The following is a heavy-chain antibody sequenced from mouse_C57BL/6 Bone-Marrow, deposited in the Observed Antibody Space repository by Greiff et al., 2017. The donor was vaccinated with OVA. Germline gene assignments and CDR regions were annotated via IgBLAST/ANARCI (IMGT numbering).Heavy chain of an antibody. CDR2: IDPEDGET. CDR3: ARGSQTGPYYCDY. J-gene: IGHJ2*01. V-gene: IGHV14-2*01. D-gene: IGHD4-1*01. CDR1: GFNITDYY. Sequence: EVQLQQSGAELVKPGASVKLSCTASGFNITDYYMHWVKQRTEQGLEWIGRIDPEDGETKSAPKFQGKATITADASSNTAYLQLSSLTSEDTAVYYCARGSQTGPYYCDYWGQGTTLTVSS.